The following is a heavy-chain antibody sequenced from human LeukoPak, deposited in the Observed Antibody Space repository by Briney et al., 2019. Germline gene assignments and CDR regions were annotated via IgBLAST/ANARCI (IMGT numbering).Heavy chain of an antibody. CDR3: AREGALGYGHYTYDY. V-gene: IGHV3-74*01. CDR2: INSDGRNI. CDR1: GFTFSDYW. J-gene: IGHJ4*02. D-gene: IGHD4-17*01. Sequence: PGGSLRLSCAASGFTFSDYWMHWVRQAPGKGLVWVSRINSDGRNIRYADSVKGRLTISRDNAKNTLYLQMNSLTPEDTAVYYCAREGALGYGHYTYDYWGQGTLVTVSS.